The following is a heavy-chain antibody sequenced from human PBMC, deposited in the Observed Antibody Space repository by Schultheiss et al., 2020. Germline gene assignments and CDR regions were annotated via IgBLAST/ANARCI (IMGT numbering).Heavy chain of an antibody. D-gene: IGHD5-24*01. J-gene: IGHJ6*02. CDR1: GGSFSGYY. CDR3: ARTSALQFYYYYGMDV. V-gene: IGHV3-66*01. Sequence: LSLTCAVYGGSFSGYYWSWIRQPPGKGLEWVSVIYSGGSTYYADSVKGRFTISRDNSKNTLYLQMNSLRAEDTAVYYCARTSALQFYYYYGMDVWGQGTTVTVSS. CDR2: IYSGGST.